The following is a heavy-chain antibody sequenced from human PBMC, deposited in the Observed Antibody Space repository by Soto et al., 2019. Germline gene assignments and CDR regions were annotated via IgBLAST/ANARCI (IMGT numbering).Heavy chain of an antibody. CDR3: ARTQVLLWFGEFGAFDI. V-gene: IGHV1-46*03. J-gene: IGHJ3*02. D-gene: IGHD3-10*01. Sequence: VKVSCKASGYTFTSYYMHWGRQAPGQGLEWMGIINPSGGSTSYAQKFQGRVTMTRDTSTSTVYMELSSLRSEDTAVYYCARTQVLLWFGEFGAFDIWGQGTMVTVSS. CDR1: GYTFTSYY. CDR2: INPSGGST.